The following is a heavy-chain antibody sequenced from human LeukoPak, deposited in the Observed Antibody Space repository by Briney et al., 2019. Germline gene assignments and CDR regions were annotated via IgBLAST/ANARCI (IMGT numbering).Heavy chain of an antibody. Sequence: ASVKVSCKASGCTFTAYYMHWMRQAPGQGPEWMGWINPNSGGTNFAQKFQGRVTMTSDTSISTAYMELSSLRSDDTAIYYCARAKVLVPDHWGQGTLVTVSS. CDR1: GCTFTAYY. V-gene: IGHV1-2*02. J-gene: IGHJ4*02. CDR2: INPNSGGT. CDR3: ARAKVLVPDH.